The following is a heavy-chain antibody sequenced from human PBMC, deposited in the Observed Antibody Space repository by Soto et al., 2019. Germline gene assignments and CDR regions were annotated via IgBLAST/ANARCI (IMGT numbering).Heavy chain of an antibody. J-gene: IGHJ4*02. D-gene: IGHD1-26*01. CDR2: ITYDGSNQ. CDR1: GFIFSSYT. V-gene: IGHV3-30-3*01. Sequence: QVQLVESGGGVVQPGRSLRLSCAASGFIFSSYTMHWVRQAPGKGLEWVRVITYDGSNQYYADSVKGRFTISRDNSRNMLFLQMNSLRPDDTAVYYCARAPSGSYPEFDYWGQGTLVTVSS. CDR3: ARAPSGSYPEFDY.